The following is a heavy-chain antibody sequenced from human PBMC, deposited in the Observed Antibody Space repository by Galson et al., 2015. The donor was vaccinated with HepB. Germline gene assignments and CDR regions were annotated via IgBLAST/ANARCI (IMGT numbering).Heavy chain of an antibody. D-gene: IGHD1-26*01. CDR2: ISYDGSNK. Sequence: SLRLSCAASGFTFSSYGMHWVRQAPGKGLEWVAVISYDGSNKYYADSVKGRFTISRDNSKNTLYLQMNSLRAEDTAVYYCAKEGLNSGSYRGPFDYWGQGTLVTVSS. CDR1: GFTFSSYG. V-gene: IGHV3-30*18. J-gene: IGHJ4*02. CDR3: AKEGLNSGSYRGPFDY.